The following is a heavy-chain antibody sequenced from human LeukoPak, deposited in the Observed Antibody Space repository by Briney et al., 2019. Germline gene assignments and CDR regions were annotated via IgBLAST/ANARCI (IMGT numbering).Heavy chain of an antibody. V-gene: IGHV3-21*01. CDR2: ITTGSGYI. Sequence: PGGSLRLSCAAFGFTFSTYSMTWVRQAPGKGLEWVSSITTGSGYIYYSDSVKGRFTISRDNAENSLYLQMNSLRAEDTAVYYCAREGRYYGSGIDYWGQGTLVTVSS. CDR3: AREGRYYGSGIDY. CDR1: GFTFSTYS. J-gene: IGHJ4*02. D-gene: IGHD3-10*01.